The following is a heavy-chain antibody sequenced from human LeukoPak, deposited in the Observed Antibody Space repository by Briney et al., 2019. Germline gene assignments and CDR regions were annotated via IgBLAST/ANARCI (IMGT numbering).Heavy chain of an antibody. Sequence: GGSLRLSCAASGFPFSSYTVSWVRQAPGKGLQWVSTIIGGDATTYYADSVKGRFTISRDISKNTLYLQMNSLRAEDTAVYYCAREGYDAYYFGYWGQGTLVTVSS. D-gene: IGHD6-13*01. CDR3: AREGYDAYYFGY. CDR2: IIGGDATT. V-gene: IGHV3-23*01. J-gene: IGHJ4*02. CDR1: GFPFSSYT.